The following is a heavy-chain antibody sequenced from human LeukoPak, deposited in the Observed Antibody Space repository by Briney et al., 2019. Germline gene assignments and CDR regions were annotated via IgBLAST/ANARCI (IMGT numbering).Heavy chain of an antibody. CDR1: GVSISRYY. Sequence: SETLSLTCTVSGVSISRYYWIWIRQPPGKGLEFVGYFHYSGSPNYNPSLKSRVTISVDLSKNQFSLQVASVTAPDTAVYYCARYYGSGSYDYWGQGTLVTVSS. CDR3: ARYYGSGSYDY. J-gene: IGHJ4*02. CDR2: FHYSGSP. D-gene: IGHD3-10*01. V-gene: IGHV4-59*08.